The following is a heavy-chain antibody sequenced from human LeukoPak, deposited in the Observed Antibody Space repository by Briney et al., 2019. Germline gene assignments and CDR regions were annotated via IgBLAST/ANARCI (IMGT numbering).Heavy chain of an antibody. CDR1: GFTFSSYA. CDR2: ISGGGGST. Sequence: GGSLRLSCAASGFTFSSYAMSWVRQAPGKGLEWVSAISGGGGSTYYADSVKGRFTISRDNSKNTLYLQMNSLRAEDTAVYYCAKVYGDLIWGRSSEFDYWGQGTLVTVSS. V-gene: IGHV3-23*01. CDR3: AKVYGDLIWGRSSEFDY. J-gene: IGHJ4*02. D-gene: IGHD4-17*01.